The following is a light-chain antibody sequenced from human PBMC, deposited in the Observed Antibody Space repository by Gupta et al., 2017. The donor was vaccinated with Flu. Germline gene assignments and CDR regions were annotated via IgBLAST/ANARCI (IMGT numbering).Light chain of an antibody. J-gene: IGLJ2*01. Sequence: QSALTQPASVSGSPGQSINISCTGTSSDIGSYNYVSWYQQHPGKAPKLLIYGVTNRPSGVSNRFSGSKSGDTASLTTSGPQAEDEADYYCSSCTSSTTVVFGGGTKLTVL. CDR3: SSCTSSTTVV. V-gene: IGLV2-14*01. CDR2: GVT. CDR1: SSDIGSYNY.